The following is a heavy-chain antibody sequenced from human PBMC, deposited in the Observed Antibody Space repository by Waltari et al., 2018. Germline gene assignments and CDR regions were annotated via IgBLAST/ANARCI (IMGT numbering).Heavy chain of an antibody. CDR1: GFTFNPFW. D-gene: IGHD6-19*01. J-gene: IGHJ4*02. V-gene: IGHV3-7*01. Sequence: EVQLVESGGGLVQPGGSLSLSCASSGFTFNPFWRCWGRQAQGKRLEWVANIKQDGSEKYYVDSMKGRFTVSRDNAKNSLYLQMNSLTAEDTAIYYCGSLSRASGPDYWGQGTLVTVSS. CDR2: IKQDGSEK. CDR3: GSLSRASGPDY.